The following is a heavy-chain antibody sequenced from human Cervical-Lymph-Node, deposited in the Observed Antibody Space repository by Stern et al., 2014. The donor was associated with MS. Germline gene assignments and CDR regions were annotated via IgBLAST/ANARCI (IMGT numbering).Heavy chain of an antibody. V-gene: IGHV5-51*03. D-gene: IGHD1-14*01. J-gene: IGHJ4*02. CDR2: IYPADSDT. CDR1: GYNFPNYW. CDR3: AKGAGATLRRFDF. Sequence: VQLVQSGAEVKKSGESLKISCKGTGYNFPNYWIGWVRQTPGKGLEWMGSIYPADSDTRYSPSFQGQVTISADKSINPAYLQWSSLKAADTAIYFCAKGAGATLRRFDFWGQGTLVTVSS.